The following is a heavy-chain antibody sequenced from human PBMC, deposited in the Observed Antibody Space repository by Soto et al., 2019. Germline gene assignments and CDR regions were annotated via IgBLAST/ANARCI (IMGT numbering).Heavy chain of an antibody. CDR2: ISNSGGST. CDR3: AKVSYTANY. Sequence: GGSLRLSCAASGFTFSNYAMSWVRQAPGKGLEWVSAISNSGGSTYYADSVKGRFTISRDNYKSTLYLQMNSLRAEDTAVYYCAKVSYTANYWGQGTLVTVSS. V-gene: IGHV3-23*01. J-gene: IGHJ4*02. CDR1: GFTFSNYA.